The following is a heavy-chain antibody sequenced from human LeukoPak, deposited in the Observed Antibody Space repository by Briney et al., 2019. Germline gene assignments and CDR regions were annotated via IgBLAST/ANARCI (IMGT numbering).Heavy chain of an antibody. J-gene: IGHJ4*02. CDR1: GGSITGYF. Sequence: SETLSLTCTVSGGSITGYFWNWIRQSPGKGLEWIGYSCYSGSTNYSPSLRSRVTTSVDTSKNQFSLSLRSVTAADTAVYYCARADTQLVDYWGQGTRVIVSS. D-gene: IGHD1-1*01. CDR2: SCYSGST. V-gene: IGHV4-59*01. CDR3: ARADTQLVDY.